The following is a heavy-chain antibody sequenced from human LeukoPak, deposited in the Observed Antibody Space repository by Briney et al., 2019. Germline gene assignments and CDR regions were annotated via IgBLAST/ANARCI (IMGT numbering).Heavy chain of an antibody. CDR2: INHSGST. J-gene: IGHJ4*02. Sequence: SETLSLTCAVYGGSFSGYYWSWIRQPPGKGLEWIGEINHSGSTNYNPSLKSRVTISVDTSKNQFSLKLSSVTAADTAVYYCARGPPGYSSTWFDYWGQGTLVTVSS. D-gene: IGHD6-13*01. CDR3: ARGPPGYSSTWFDY. V-gene: IGHV4-34*01. CDR1: GGSFSGYY.